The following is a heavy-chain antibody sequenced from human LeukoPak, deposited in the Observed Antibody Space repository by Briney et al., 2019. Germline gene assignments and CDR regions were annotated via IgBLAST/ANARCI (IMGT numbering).Heavy chain of an antibody. V-gene: IGHV4-34*01. CDR2: INHSGNT. Sequence: SETLSLTCAVYGGSFSGYYWSWIRQPPGKGLEWIGEINHSGNTNYNPSLKSQVTISVDTSKNQFSLKLSSVTAADTAVYYCARVVVPAAIDYWGQGTLVTVSS. J-gene: IGHJ4*02. D-gene: IGHD2-2*01. CDR1: GGSFSGYY. CDR3: ARVVVPAAIDY.